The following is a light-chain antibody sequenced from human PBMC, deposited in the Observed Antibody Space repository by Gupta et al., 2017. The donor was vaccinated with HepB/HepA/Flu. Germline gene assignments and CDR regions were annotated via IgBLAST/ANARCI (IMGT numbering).Light chain of an antibody. Sequence: DIQMTQCPPSLSASVGDSVTITCRARQSISSYLNWYQQKPGNAPKRLIYAASSLQSAVPSRCSGSRSARDFTLTISSLQPEDYATDYYQQSYSTPFSSFGQGTKLEI. CDR3: QQSYSTPFSS. CDR2: AAS. CDR1: QSISSY. V-gene: IGKV1-39*01. J-gene: IGKJ2*04.